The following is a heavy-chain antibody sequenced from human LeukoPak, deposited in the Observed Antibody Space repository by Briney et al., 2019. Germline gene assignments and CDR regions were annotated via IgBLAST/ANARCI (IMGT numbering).Heavy chain of an antibody. J-gene: IGHJ4*02. CDR3: AKQLGYCSDGSCYFPY. Sequence: PGGSLRLSCAASGFTFSNYWMSWVRQAPGKGLEWVSAISNNGGYTYYADSVQGRFTISRDNSKSTLCLRMNSLRAEDTAVYYCAKQLGYCSDGSCYFPYWGQGTLVTVSS. V-gene: IGHV3-23*01. CDR1: GFTFSNYW. D-gene: IGHD2-15*01. CDR2: ISNNGGYT.